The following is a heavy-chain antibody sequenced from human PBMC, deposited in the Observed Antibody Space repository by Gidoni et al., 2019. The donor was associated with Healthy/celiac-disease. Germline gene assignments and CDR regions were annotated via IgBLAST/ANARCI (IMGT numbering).Heavy chain of an antibody. CDR1: GCTFSYYY. CDR2: SSSSGSPI. V-gene: IGHV3-11*01. Sequence: QVQLVESGGGLVKPGGSLRLSCAAAGCTFSYYYLSWIRQAPGKVLGWFSYSSSSGSPIYYADSLKGRFTTSRDNAKNSLYLQMTSLRAEDTAVYSCSGYSSGWYPDYWGQGTLVTVSS. J-gene: IGHJ4*02. CDR3: SGYSSGWYPDY. D-gene: IGHD6-19*01.